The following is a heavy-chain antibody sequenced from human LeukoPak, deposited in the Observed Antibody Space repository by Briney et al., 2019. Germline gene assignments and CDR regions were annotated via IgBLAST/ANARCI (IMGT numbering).Heavy chain of an antibody. CDR2: ISSSTTYI. Sequence: GGSLRLSCAASGFTFDSFSINWVRQAPGKRLEWVASISSSTTYIYYAGSVKGRFTISRDNAKNLVYLEMNSLRAEDTAVYYCARVPGEMGATLAYLDYWGQGTLVIVSS. CDR1: GFTFDSFS. J-gene: IGHJ4*02. CDR3: ARVPGEMGATLAYLDY. D-gene: IGHD1-26*01. V-gene: IGHV3-21*01.